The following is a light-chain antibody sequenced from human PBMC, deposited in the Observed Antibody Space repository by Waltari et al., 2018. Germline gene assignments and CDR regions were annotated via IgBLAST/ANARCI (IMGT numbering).Light chain of an antibody. V-gene: IGKV3-11*01. Sequence: EIVLTQSPATLSLSPGERATLSCRASQNVINFLAWYQQKAGRAPRLLIYDTSKRATGVQNRFSGSGYGTDFTLTISSLQAEDVAVYYCQQYYTTPFTFGPGTKVDIK. CDR2: DTS. CDR3: QQYYTTPFT. J-gene: IGKJ3*01. CDR1: QNVINF.